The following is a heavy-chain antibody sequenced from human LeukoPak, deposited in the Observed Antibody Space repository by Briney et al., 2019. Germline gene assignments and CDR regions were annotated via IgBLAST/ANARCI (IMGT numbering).Heavy chain of an antibody. CDR3: ARDRVYYDSSGSLDY. CDR2: ISSSSSYI. J-gene: IGHJ4*02. D-gene: IGHD3-22*01. CDR1: GFTFSTYS. V-gene: IGHV3-21*01. Sequence: GGSLRLSCAASGFTFSTYSMNWVRQAPGKGLEWVSSISSSSSYIYYADSVKGRFTISRDNAKNSLYLQMNSLRAEDTAVYYCARDRVYYDSSGSLDYWGQGTLVTVSS.